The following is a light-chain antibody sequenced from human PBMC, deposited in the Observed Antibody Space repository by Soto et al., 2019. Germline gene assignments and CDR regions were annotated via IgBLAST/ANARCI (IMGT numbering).Light chain of an antibody. CDR3: QQYNSLPRT. CDR2: GAS. Sequence: EIVMTQSPGTLSVSPGEGATLSCRASQSVSSDLAWIQQKPGQAPRLLIYGASTRATGIPARFSGSGSGTEFTRTISSLQPEEFAVYSCQQYNSLPRTFGQGTKVEIK. V-gene: IGKV3-15*01. CDR1: QSVSSD. J-gene: IGKJ1*01.